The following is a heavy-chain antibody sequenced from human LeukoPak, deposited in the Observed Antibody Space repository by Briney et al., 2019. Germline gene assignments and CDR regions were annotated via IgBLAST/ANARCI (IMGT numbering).Heavy chain of an antibody. CDR1: GYTFTSYY. CDR3: ARGDHYYGSGSYQVYYYYYMDV. V-gene: IGHV1-46*01. CDR2: INPSGGST. J-gene: IGHJ6*03. Sequence: ASVKVSCKASGYTFTSYYMHWVRQAPGQGLEWMGIINPSGGSTSYAQKFQGRVTMTRDTSISTAYMELSRLRSDDTAVYYCARGDHYYGSGSYQVYYYYYMDVWGKGTTVTVSS. D-gene: IGHD3-10*01.